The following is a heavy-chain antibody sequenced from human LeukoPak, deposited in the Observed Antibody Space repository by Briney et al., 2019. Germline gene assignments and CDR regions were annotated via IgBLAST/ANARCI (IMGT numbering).Heavy chain of an antibody. CDR1: GFTVSSNY. Sequence: GGSLRLSCAASGFTVSSNYMSWVRQAPGKGLEWVSVIYSGGSTYYADSVKGRFTISRDNSKNTLYLQMNSLGAEDTAVYYCARVGTITMVRVPDYWGQGTLVTVSS. CDR3: ARVGTITMVRVPDY. D-gene: IGHD3-10*01. J-gene: IGHJ4*02. V-gene: IGHV3-66*01. CDR2: IYSGGST.